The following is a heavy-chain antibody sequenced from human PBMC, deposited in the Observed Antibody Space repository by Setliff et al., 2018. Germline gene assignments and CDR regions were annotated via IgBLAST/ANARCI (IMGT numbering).Heavy chain of an antibody. Sequence: SETLSLTCTVSGGSISSGSYYWSWIRQPPGKGLEWIGEINHSGSTNYNPSLKSRVTISVDTSKNQFSLKLSSVTAADTAVYYCARVGHSTYYNFWSGPRGYNWFDPWGQGTLVTVSS. CDR1: GGSISSGSYY. CDR2: INHSGST. J-gene: IGHJ5*02. D-gene: IGHD3-3*01. CDR3: ARVGHSTYYNFWSGPRGYNWFDP. V-gene: IGHV4-39*07.